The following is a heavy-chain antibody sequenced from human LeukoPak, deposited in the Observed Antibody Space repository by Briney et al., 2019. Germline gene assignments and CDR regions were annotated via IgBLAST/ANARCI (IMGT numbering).Heavy chain of an antibody. D-gene: IGHD6-19*01. J-gene: IGHJ1*01. V-gene: IGHV4-4*02. CDR2: SYHSGST. CDR3: ATNGWYCLDH. CDR1: GVSISSSNW. Sequence: YPSGTLSLTCAVSGVSISSSNWWSWLRQPPGKGLEWIGESYHSGSTNYNPSLKSRVTISVDKSKNQFSLKLSSVTAADTAVYYCATNGWYCLDHWGQGALVTVSS.